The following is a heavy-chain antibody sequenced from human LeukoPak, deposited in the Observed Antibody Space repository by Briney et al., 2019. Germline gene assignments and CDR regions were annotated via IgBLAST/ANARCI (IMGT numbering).Heavy chain of an antibody. CDR3: ARAYHSSWYLNWFDP. CDR2: INTNTGNP. J-gene: IGHJ5*02. CDR1: GYTFTSYA. D-gene: IGHD6-13*01. Sequence: GASVKVSCKASGYTFTSYAMNWVRQAPGQGLEWMGWINTNTGNPTYAQGFTGRFVFSLDTSFSTAYLQISSLKAEDTAVYYCARAYHSSWYLNWFDPWGQGTLVTVSS. V-gene: IGHV7-4-1*02.